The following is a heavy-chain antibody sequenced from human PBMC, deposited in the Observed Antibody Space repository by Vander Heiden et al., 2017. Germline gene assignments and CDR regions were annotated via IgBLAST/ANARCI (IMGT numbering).Heavy chain of an antibody. D-gene: IGHD3-16*01. CDR2: LSGSGSNT. V-gene: IGHV3-23*01. J-gene: IGHJ4*02. Sequence: EVQLLESGGGLVQPGGSLRLSCAASGFTFSSYALSWVRQAPGKWLEWVSALSGSGSNTYDADSVKGHFTISRDNSKNTLFLQMNRLRGEDTAVYYCAKDRSYALDYWGQGTLVTVSS. CDR3: AKDRSYALDY. CDR1: GFTFSSYA.